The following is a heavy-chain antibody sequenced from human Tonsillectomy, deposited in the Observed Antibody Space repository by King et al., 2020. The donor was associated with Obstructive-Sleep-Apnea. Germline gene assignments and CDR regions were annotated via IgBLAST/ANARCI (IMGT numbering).Heavy chain of an antibody. V-gene: IGHV4-30-4*01. Sequence: VQLQESGPGLVKPSQTLSLTCTVSGDSISSGDYYWSWIRQPPGKGLEWIGYIYNSGNSYYNPSLKSRVTISVDKSKNQFSLKLSSVTAADTAGYYCAREYCSGGSCSLAYWGQGTLVTVSS. CDR1: GDSISSGDYY. CDR2: IYNSGNS. J-gene: IGHJ4*02. D-gene: IGHD2-15*01. CDR3: AREYCSGGSCSLAY.